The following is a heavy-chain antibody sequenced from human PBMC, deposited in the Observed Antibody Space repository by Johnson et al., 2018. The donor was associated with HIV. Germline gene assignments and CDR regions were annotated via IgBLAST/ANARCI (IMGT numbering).Heavy chain of an antibody. J-gene: IGHJ3*02. CDR2: TSYDGSNT. CDR1: GFTFDDYA. D-gene: IGHD6-13*01. CDR3: ARGGAGIAAAEDAFDI. V-gene: IGHV3-30*04. Sequence: VQLVASGGGLVQPGRSLRLSCAASGFTFDDYAMHWVQQAPGKGLEWVAVTSYDGSNTYSVDSVKGRFTISRDSSKNTLYLQMNSLRADDTALYYCARGGAGIAAAEDAFDIWGQGTMVTVSS.